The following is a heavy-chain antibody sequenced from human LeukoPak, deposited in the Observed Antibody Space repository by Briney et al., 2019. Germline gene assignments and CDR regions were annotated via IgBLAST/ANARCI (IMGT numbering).Heavy chain of an antibody. D-gene: IGHD6-13*01. CDR1: SGSISSFY. CDR2: IYHSGST. Sequence: PSETLSLTCAVSSGSISSFYWSWIRQPPGEGLEWIGYIYHSGSTKYNPSLKSRVTISVDTSKNQFSLKLSSVTAADTAVYYCARHGAQLAYYFDYWGQGTLVTVSS. J-gene: IGHJ4*02. CDR3: ARHGAQLAYYFDY. V-gene: IGHV4-59*08.